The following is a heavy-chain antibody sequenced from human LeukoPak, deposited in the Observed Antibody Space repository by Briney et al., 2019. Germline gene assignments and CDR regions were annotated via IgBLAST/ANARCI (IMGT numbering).Heavy chain of an antibody. CDR1: GFTFSTYS. J-gene: IGHJ4*02. CDR2: ISTSSSYI. V-gene: IGHV3-21*01. CDR3: ARGCSGGSCPSDS. Sequence: GGSLRLSCAASGFTFSTYSMNWVRQAPGKGLEWVSSISTSSSYIYYAVSVKGRFTISRDNAKNSLYLQMNSLRAEDTAVYYCARGCSGGSCPSDSWGQGTLVTVSS. D-gene: IGHD2-15*01.